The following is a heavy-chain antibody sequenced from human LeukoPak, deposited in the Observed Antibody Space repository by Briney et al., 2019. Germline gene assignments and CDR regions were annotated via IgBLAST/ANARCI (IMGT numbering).Heavy chain of an antibody. J-gene: IGHJ4*02. Sequence: GSLRLSCAASGFTFSNAWMNWVRQPPGKGLEWIGGIHYSGNTYYNPSLKSRVTISVDTSKNQFSLKLSSVTAADTAVYYCARLGAGPTYYDFWSGYSSFYFDYWGQGTLVTVSS. CDR2: IHYSGNT. D-gene: IGHD3-3*01. CDR3: ARLGAGPTYYDFWSGYSSFYFDY. V-gene: IGHV4-34*01. CDR1: GFTFSNAW.